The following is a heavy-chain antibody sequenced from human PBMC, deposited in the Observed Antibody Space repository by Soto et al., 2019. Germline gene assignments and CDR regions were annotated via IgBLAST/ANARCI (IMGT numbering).Heavy chain of an antibody. Sequence: SVKVSCKASGVTFSSYAISWVRQAPGQGLEWMGWIIPIFGTANYAQKFQGRVTITADKSTSTAYMALSSLRSEDTAVYYCARDLYYYGSGSYYIFDYWGQGTLVNVSS. V-gene: IGHV1-69*06. D-gene: IGHD3-10*01. CDR3: ARDLYYYGSGSYYIFDY. J-gene: IGHJ4*02. CDR1: GVTFSSYA. CDR2: IIPIFGTA.